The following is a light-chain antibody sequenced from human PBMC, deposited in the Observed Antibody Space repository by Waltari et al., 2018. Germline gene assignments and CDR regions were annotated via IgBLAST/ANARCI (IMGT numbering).Light chain of an antibody. CDR1: NSNIGSNS. V-gene: IGLV1-44*01. CDR2: GDS. Sequence: QSVVTQPPSASGTPGQRVTLSCSVSNSNIGSNSVTWYQHLPGAAPNLLISGDSHRPSGVPDRFSGSKSDTSASLSISGLQSEDEADYYCATSDDGLPGWVFGGGTKLTVV. J-gene: IGLJ3*02. CDR3: ATSDDGLPGWV.